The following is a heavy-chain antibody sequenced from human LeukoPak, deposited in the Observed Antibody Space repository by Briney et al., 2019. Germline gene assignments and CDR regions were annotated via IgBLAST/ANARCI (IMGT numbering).Heavy chain of an antibody. Sequence: PGGSLRLSCAASGFAFRSYGMSWVRQAPGKGLEWVSAISLSGGSTYYTDSVKGRFTISRDNSKNTLYLQMNSLRAEDTAIYYCARGSHGDHDYWGQGILVTVSS. CDR3: ARGSHGDHDY. V-gene: IGHV3-23*01. CDR1: GFAFRSYG. J-gene: IGHJ4*02. D-gene: IGHD4-17*01. CDR2: ISLSGGST.